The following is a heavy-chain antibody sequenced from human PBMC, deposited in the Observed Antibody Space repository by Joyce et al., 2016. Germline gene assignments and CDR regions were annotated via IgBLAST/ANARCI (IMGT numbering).Heavy chain of an antibody. CDR3: ARGLVVTGTRVRGYNYGYSS. CDR2: VNHSGTT. V-gene: IGHV4-34*02. CDR1: GGSFSGYY. Sequence: QVQLQQWGGGLLKPSETLSLTCAVYGGSFSGYYWSWLRQPPGKGLEWSGEVNHSGTTSYDESLKRRVTISVDTSKNHLSRNLTSVTAADTAVYFCARGLVVTGTRVRGYNYGYSSWGQGTLVTVSS. D-gene: IGHD5-18*01. J-gene: IGHJ5*02.